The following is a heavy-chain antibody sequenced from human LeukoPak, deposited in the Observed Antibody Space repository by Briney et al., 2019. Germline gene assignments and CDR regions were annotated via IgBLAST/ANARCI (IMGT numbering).Heavy chain of an antibody. V-gene: IGHV3-53*01. CDR3: ARGLYSYGYQSIRLALDY. D-gene: IGHD5-18*01. J-gene: IGHJ4*02. Sequence: GGSLRLSCTVSGFTVSSNSWSWVRQAPGKGLEWVSFIYSGGNTHYSDSVKGRFTISRDNSKNTLYLQMNSLRAEDTAVYYCARGLYSYGYQSIRLALDYWGQGTLVTVSS. CDR2: IYSGGNT. CDR1: GFTVSSNS.